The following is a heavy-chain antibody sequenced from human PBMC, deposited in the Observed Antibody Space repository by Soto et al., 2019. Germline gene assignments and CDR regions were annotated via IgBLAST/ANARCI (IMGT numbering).Heavy chain of an antibody. CDR3: AHCSTTTSCYGLAY. V-gene: IGHV2-5*02. Sequence: VSGPTLVNPTQTLTLTCTFSGFSLATGGVGVGWIRQPPGKALEWVALIYWDDDKRYSPSLKSRLTITKGTSKNQVVLTMTNVDHVDTATYYCAHCSTTTSCYGLAYWGQGTLVTVSS. CDR2: IYWDDDK. CDR1: GFSLATGGVG. J-gene: IGHJ4*02. D-gene: IGHD2-2*01.